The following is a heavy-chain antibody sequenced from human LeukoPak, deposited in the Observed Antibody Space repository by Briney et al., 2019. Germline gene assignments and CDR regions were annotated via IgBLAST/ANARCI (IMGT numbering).Heavy chain of an antibody. V-gene: IGHV4-34*01. D-gene: IGHD6-6*01. J-gene: IGHJ5*02. CDR2: INHSGST. CDR3: ARVDGSSSAVYNWFDP. CDR1: GGSFSGYY. Sequence: PSETLSLTCAVYGGSFSGYYWSWIRQPPGKGLEWIGEINHSGSTNYNPSLKSRVTISVDTSKNQFSLKLSSVTAADTAVYYCARVDGSSSAVYNWFDPWGQGTLVTVSS.